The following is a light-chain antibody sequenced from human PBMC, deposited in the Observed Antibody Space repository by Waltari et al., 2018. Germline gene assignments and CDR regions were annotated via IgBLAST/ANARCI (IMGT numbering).Light chain of an antibody. CDR1: NSNIETNY. V-gene: IGLV1-51*01. CDR3: ATWDSGLSAGV. J-gene: IGLJ3*02. CDR2: DDN. Sequence: QSVLTQPPSVSAAPGQKVSISCSGSNSNIETNYVSWYQQLPGAAPKRLIYDDNKRSSGIPDRFSGSKSGTSATLGITGLQTGDEADYYCATWDSGLSAGVFGGGTKLTVL.